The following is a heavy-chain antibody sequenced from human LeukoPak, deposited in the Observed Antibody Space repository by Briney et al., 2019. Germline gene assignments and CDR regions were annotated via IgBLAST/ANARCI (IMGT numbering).Heavy chain of an antibody. J-gene: IGHJ6*02. CDR1: GGSISSSSYY. Sequence: SETLSLTCTVSGGSISSSSYYWCWIRQPPGKGLEWIGSIYYSGSTYYNPSLKSRVTISVDTSKNQFSLKLSSVTAADTAVYYCARHVSGGWGNYYYYGMDVWGQGTTVTVSS. D-gene: IGHD6-19*01. CDR2: IYYSGST. CDR3: ARHVSGGWGNYYYYGMDV. V-gene: IGHV4-39*01.